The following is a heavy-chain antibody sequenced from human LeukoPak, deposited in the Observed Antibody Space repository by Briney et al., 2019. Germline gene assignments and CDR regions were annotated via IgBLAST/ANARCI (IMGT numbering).Heavy chain of an antibody. CDR2: ISSSGSTI. CDR1: GFTFSDYY. CDR3: AKDRSSAAPYYFDY. J-gene: IGHJ4*02. D-gene: IGHD2-2*01. Sequence: GGSLRLSCAASGFTFSDYYMSWIRQAPGKGLEWVSYISSSGSTIYYADSVKGRFTISRDNAKNSLYLQMNSLRAEDTAVYYCAKDRSSAAPYYFDYWGQGTLVPVSS. V-gene: IGHV3-11*04.